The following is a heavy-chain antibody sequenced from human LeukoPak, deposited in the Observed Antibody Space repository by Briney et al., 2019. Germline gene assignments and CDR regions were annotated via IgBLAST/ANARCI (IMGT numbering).Heavy chain of an antibody. Sequence: GGSLRLSCAASGFTFSSYWMHWVRQAPGKGLEWVSRINSDGSSTSYADSVKGRFTISRDNSKNTLYLQMNSLRAEDTAIYYCARELFDFDYWGQGTLVTVSS. CDR3: ARELFDFDY. CDR1: GFTFSSYW. V-gene: IGHV3-74*01. J-gene: IGHJ4*02. D-gene: IGHD3-10*01. CDR2: INSDGSST.